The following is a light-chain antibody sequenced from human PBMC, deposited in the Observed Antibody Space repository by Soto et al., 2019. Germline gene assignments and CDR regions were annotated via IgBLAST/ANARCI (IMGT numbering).Light chain of an antibody. J-gene: IGKJ5*01. CDR3: QQRSNWPPIT. Sequence: EIGLTQFPATLSLSTGERATLSCRASQSVSNYLAWYQQKPGQAPRLLIYDASNRATGIPARFSGSGSGTDFTLTISSLEPEDFAVYYCQQRSNWPPITFGQGTRLEIK. V-gene: IGKV3-11*01. CDR2: DAS. CDR1: QSVSNY.